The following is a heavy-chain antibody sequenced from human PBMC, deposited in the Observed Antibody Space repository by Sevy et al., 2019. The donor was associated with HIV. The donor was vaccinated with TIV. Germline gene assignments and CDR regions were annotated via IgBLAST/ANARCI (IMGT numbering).Heavy chain of an antibody. CDR2: ISGPGALT. D-gene: IGHD4-17*01. CDR3: AGGDEPATDYADYVPNAFDI. J-gene: IGHJ3*02. V-gene: IGHV3-23*01. CDR1: GFTFRNYA. Sequence: GGSLRLSCAASGFTFRNYAMSYVRQTPGKGLEWVSSISGPGALTYYADSVKGRFTISRDNSKNTLFLQMNSLRAEDTALYYCAGGDEPATDYADYVPNAFDIWGQGTMVTVSS.